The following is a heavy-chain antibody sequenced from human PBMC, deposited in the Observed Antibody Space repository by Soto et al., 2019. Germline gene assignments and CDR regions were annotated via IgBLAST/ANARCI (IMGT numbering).Heavy chain of an antibody. CDR2: IWYDGSYT. V-gene: IGHV3-33*03. D-gene: IGHD6-19*01. CDR3: AKGRIAVAAGAFDS. CDR1: GFPFDRYA. J-gene: IGHJ3*01. Sequence: QVHLAESGGGVVQPGTSLRLSCAASGFPFDRYAIHWVRQAPGKGLEWVAAIWYDGSYTYYGESVKGRFLISRDNSKNTLFLEMNSLRAEDAAVYFCAKGRIAVAAGAFDSWGPGTRVIVSS.